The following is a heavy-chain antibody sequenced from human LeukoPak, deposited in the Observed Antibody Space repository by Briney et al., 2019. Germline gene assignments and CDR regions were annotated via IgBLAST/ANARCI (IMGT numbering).Heavy chain of an antibody. CDR1: GFTFSDYW. V-gene: IGHV3-74*01. Sequence: GGSLRLSCAASGFTFSDYWMHWVRQVPGKGLVWVARINADGSMTNHADSVKGRFTISRGNAENTLYLQMNSLRAEDTAVYYCAREDGYCSGGNCYSYFDSWGQGTLVTVSS. CDR3: AREDGYCSGGNCYSYFDS. D-gene: IGHD2-15*01. CDR2: INADGSMT. J-gene: IGHJ4*02.